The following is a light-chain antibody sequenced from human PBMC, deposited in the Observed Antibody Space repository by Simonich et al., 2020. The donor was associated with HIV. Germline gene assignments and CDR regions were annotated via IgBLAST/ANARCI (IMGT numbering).Light chain of an antibody. CDR1: SSNIGNNA. J-gene: IGLJ2*01. CDR2: YDD. Sequence: QSVLTQPPSVSEAPRQRVTISCSGSSSNIGNNAVNWYQQLPGTAHKLLIYYDDRLPSGVSDRFFGSRSGTAASLAISGLQSEDEADYYCAAWDDRLNGVLFGGGTRLTVL. CDR3: AAWDDRLNGVL. V-gene: IGLV1-36*01.